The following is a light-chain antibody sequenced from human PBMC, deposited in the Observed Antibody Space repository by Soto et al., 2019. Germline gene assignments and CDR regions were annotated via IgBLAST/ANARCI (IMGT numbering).Light chain of an antibody. Sequence: EIVLTQSPGTLSLSPGERATLSCRASQSVSSSYLAWYQQKPGQPPRLLIYGASIWATGIPDRFSGSGSATYFSRTISRLEPEDFAVYYCPQYGSSLFTFGPGTEVDIK. J-gene: IGKJ3*01. CDR2: GAS. V-gene: IGKV3-20*01. CDR3: PQYGSSLFT. CDR1: QSVSSSY.